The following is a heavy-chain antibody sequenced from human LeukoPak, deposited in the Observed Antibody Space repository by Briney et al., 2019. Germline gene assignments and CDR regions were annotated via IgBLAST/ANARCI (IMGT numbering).Heavy chain of an antibody. V-gene: IGHV4-61*01. CDR1: GGSVSSGSYY. CDR3: ARDPGRFLEWPV. J-gene: IGHJ6*02. Sequence: SETLSLTCTVSGGSVSSGSYYWSWIRQPPGKGLEWIGYIYYSGSTNYNLSLKSRVTISVDTSKNQFSLKLSSVTAADTAVYYCARDPGRFLEWPVWGQGTTVTVSS. D-gene: IGHD3-3*01. CDR2: IYYSGST.